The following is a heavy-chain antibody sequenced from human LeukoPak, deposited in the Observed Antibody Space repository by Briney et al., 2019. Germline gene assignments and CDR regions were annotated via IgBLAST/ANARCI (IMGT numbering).Heavy chain of an antibody. CDR2: IYIRGST. Sequence: SETLSLACTVSGHSISSYYWSWIRQPAGKGLEWIGRIYIRGSTKYKSSLKSRVTMSVDTSKKQFSLKLSSVTAADTAVYYCARVPLLRRFDPWGQGTLVIVSS. J-gene: IGHJ5*02. CDR3: ARVPLLRRFDP. V-gene: IGHV4-4*07. CDR1: GHSISSYY.